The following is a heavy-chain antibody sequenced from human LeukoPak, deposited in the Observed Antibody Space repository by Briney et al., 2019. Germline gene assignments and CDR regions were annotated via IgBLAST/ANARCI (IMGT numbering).Heavy chain of an antibody. V-gene: IGHV1-18*01. Sequence: ASVKVSCKASGYTFTSYGISWVRQAPGQGLEWMGWNSAYNGNTNYAQKFQGRVTMTRNTSISTAYMELSSLRSEDTAVYYCARAGRHYDSSGSSWFDPWGQGTLVTVSS. CDR3: ARAGRHYDSSGSSWFDP. J-gene: IGHJ5*02. D-gene: IGHD3-22*01. CDR1: GYTFTSYG. CDR2: NSAYNGNT.